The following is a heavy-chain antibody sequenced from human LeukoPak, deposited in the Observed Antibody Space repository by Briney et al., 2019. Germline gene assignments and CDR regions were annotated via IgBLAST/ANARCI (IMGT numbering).Heavy chain of an antibody. Sequence: GGSLRLSCAASGFTFSSYGMHWVRQAPGKGLEWVAVIWYDGSNKYYADSVKGRFTISRDNSKNTLYLQMNSLRAEDTAVYYCVKERVRGVRVYYYMDVWGKGTTVTVSS. CDR3: VKERVRGVRVYYYMDV. J-gene: IGHJ6*03. CDR2: IWYDGSNK. CDR1: GFTFSSYG. V-gene: IGHV3-33*06. D-gene: IGHD3-10*01.